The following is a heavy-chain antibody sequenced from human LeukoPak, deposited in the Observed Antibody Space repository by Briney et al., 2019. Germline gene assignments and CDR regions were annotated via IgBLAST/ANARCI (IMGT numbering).Heavy chain of an antibody. CDR2: IDTSGST. CDR3: AREGGYSYGDAPLHFDY. D-gene: IGHD5-18*01. V-gene: IGHV4-39*07. CDR1: GGSISKSDYF. J-gene: IGHJ4*02. Sequence: SETLSLTCTVSGGSISKSDYFWGWIRQSPGKGLEWIGRIDTSGSTNYNPSLKSRVTISVDTSKNQFSLKLSSVTAADTAVYYCAREGGYSYGDAPLHFDYWGQGTLVTVSS.